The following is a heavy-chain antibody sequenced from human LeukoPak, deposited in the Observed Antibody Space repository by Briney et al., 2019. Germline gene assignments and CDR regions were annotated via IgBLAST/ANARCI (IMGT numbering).Heavy chain of an antibody. V-gene: IGHV5-51*01. D-gene: IGHD3-10*01. Sequence: GESLKISCKGSGYSFTSYWIGWVRQMPGKGLEWMGIIYPGDSDTRYSPSFQGQVTISADKSISTAYLQWSSLKASDTAMYYCARVQLWYGELYPPFDYWGQGTLVTVSS. J-gene: IGHJ4*02. CDR1: GYSFTSYW. CDR2: IYPGDSDT. CDR3: ARVQLWYGELYPPFDY.